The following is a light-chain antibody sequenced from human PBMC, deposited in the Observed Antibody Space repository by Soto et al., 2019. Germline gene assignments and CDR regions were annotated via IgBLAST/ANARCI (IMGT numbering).Light chain of an antibody. V-gene: IGLV1-40*01. J-gene: IGLJ1*01. CDR1: TSNIGAGYD. CDR2: DNN. Sequence: QSVLTQPPSVSGVPGQRVTISCTGSTSNIGAGYDVNWYQHLPGRAPKLLIYDNNHRPSGVPDRFSASKSGTSASLAITGLQTEDEADYYCQSYDDSRGVCNVFGTGTKVTVL. CDR3: QSYDDSRGVCNV.